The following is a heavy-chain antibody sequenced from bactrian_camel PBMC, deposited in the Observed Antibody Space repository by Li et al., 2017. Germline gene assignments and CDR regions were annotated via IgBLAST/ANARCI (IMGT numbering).Heavy chain of an antibody. Sequence: DVQLVESGGGLVQPGGSLRLSCAASGFTFSSYFMSWVRQAPWKGLEWVSAILSGGGITYYADSVKGRFTISRDNAKNAVYLQMNSLKPEDTAVYYCVRDLRYGLGPDFGYWGQGTQVTVS. CDR1: GFTFSSYF. V-gene: IGHV3S40*01. CDR2: ILSGGGIT. J-gene: IGHJ6*01. D-gene: IGHD5*01. CDR3: VRDLRYGLGPDFGY.